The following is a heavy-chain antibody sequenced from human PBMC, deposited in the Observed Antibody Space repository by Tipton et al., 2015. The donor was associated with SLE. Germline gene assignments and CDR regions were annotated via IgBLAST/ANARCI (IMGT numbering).Heavy chain of an antibody. CDR3: AKGLT. J-gene: IGHJ3*01. CDR2: ISHNGFDT. CDR1: GFTFSSYA. V-gene: IGHV3-23*01. Sequence: SLRLSCAASGFTFSSYAVYWVRQAPGKGLEWASTISHNGFDTYYAVSVKGRFTVSRDNSKNTLYLQMNSLRAEDTAVYYCAKGLTWGQGTMVTVSS. D-gene: IGHD3-9*01.